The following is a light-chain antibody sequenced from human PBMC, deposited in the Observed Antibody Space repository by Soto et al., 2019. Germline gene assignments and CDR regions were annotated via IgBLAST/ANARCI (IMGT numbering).Light chain of an antibody. CDR2: GSS. CDR3: QQYGSSYPWT. V-gene: IGKV3-20*01. CDR1: QIVSSNY. Sequence: EIVLTQSPGTLSLSPGERATLSCRAIQIVSSNYLAWYQQKPGQAPRLLIYGSSSRATGIPDRFSGSGSGTDFTLTIRRLEPEDFAVYYCQQYGSSYPWTFGQGTKVDIK. J-gene: IGKJ1*01.